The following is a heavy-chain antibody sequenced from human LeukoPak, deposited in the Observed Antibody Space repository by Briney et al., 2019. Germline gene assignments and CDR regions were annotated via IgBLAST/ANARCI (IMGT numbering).Heavy chain of an antibody. CDR1: GYTFTGYY. CDR3: ARVMSMIVVENAFDI. Sequence: GASVKVSCKASGYTFTGYYMHWVRQAPGQGLEWMGWINPNSGGTNYAQKFQGRVTMTRDTSISTAYMELSRLRSDDTAVYYCARVMSMIVVENAFDIWGQGIMVTVSS. J-gene: IGHJ3*02. V-gene: IGHV1-2*02. CDR2: INPNSGGT. D-gene: IGHD3-22*01.